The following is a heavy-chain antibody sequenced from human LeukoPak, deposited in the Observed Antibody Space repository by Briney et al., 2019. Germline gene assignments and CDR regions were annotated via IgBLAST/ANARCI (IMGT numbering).Heavy chain of an antibody. D-gene: IGHD6-19*01. CDR2: ISSSGGTT. J-gene: IGHJ4*02. Sequence: GGSLRLSCGASGFTFSTYAVNWVRQAPGKGLEWVSAISSSGGTTYYADSVKGRFSISRDNSKNTLYLQMNSLRAEDTAVYYCAKSRNGWPTNFDSWGQGTLVTVSA. V-gene: IGHV3-23*01. CDR3: AKSRNGWPTNFDS. CDR1: GFTFSTYA.